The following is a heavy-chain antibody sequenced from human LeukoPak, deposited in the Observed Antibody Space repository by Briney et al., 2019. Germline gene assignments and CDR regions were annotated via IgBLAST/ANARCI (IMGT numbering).Heavy chain of an antibody. V-gene: IGHV1-24*01. CDR2: FDPEDGET. J-gene: IGHJ4*02. CDR1: GYTLTELS. CDR3: ARDTAINYYDTSGYPGY. D-gene: IGHD3-22*01. Sequence: ASVKVSCKVSGYTLTELSMHWVRQAPGKGLEWMGGFDPEDGETIYAQKFQGRVTMTEDTSTDTAYMELSSLRSEDTAVYYCARDTAINYYDTSGYPGYWGQGTLVTVSS.